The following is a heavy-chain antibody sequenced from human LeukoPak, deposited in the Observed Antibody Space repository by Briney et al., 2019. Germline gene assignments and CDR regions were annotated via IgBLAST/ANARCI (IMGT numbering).Heavy chain of an antibody. D-gene: IGHD3-16*01. Sequence: PGGSLRLSCAASGFTFSGSAMHWVRQASGKGLEWVGRIRSKGNSYTTAYAGSVNGRFTISRDDSKNTAYLQMNSLKTEDTAVYYCTRDGGEVPRGTYYFDYWGQGALVTVSS. CDR2: IRSKGNSYTT. CDR1: GFTFSGSA. V-gene: IGHV3-73*01. J-gene: IGHJ4*02. CDR3: TRDGGEVPRGTYYFDY.